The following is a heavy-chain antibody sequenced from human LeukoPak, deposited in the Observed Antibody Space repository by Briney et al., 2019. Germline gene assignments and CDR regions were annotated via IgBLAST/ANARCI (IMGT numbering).Heavy chain of an antibody. D-gene: IGHD3-16*02. CDR2: INHSGST. CDR1: GGSISSYY. Sequence: PSETLSLTCTVSGGSISSYYWSWIRQPPGKGLEWIGEINHSGSTNYNPSLKSRVTISVDTSKNQFSLKLSSVTAADTAVYYCARHRSRWWFDPWGQGTLVTVSS. V-gene: IGHV4-34*01. J-gene: IGHJ5*02. CDR3: ARHRSRWWFDP.